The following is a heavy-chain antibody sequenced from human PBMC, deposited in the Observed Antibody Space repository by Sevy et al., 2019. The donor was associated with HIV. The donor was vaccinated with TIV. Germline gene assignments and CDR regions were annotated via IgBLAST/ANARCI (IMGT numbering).Heavy chain of an antibody. Sequence: GGSLRLSCAASGFTVSDNYMAWVRLAPGKGLEWVSLIGSDGSAYYADSGKGRFTICRDKLKNTLYLQSNGLRDEDTGLYFCARDCYYDASGYYYYYYGMDVWGQGTTVTVSS. CDR3: ARDCYYDASGYYYYYYGMDV. CDR2: IGSDGSA. J-gene: IGHJ6*02. CDR1: GFTVSDNY. D-gene: IGHD3-10*01. V-gene: IGHV3-66*01.